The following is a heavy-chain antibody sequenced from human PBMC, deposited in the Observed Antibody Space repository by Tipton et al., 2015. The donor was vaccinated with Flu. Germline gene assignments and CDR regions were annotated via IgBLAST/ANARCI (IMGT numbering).Heavy chain of an antibody. Sequence: SLRLSCAASGSTFSDYEMNWVRQAPGKGPEWVSYISNSGNTIYYTDSVKGRFTISRDNAKNSLDLQMNSLRAEDTAVYYCARAPRDSDAFDMWGQGTMVTVSS. D-gene: IGHD2-21*01. J-gene: IGHJ3*02. V-gene: IGHV3-48*03. CDR3: ARAPRDSDAFDM. CDR1: GSTFSDYE. CDR2: ISNSGNTI.